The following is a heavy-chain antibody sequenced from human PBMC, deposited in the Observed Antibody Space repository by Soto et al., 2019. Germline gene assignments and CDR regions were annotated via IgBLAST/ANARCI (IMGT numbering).Heavy chain of an antibody. Sequence: LRLSCISSGFTFRTYTTNCVLQAPGKWLEWVSGIRGFSPYTFYAESVKGRFTISRDNAKNSLFLQMNSLRAEDTAVYYCARDRGYDAHDFYYNAMDVWGQGTTVTVSS. J-gene: IGHJ6*02. V-gene: IGHV3-21*01. D-gene: IGHD2-15*01. CDR3: ARDRGYDAHDFYYNAMDV. CDR1: GFTFRTYT. CDR2: IRGFSPYT.